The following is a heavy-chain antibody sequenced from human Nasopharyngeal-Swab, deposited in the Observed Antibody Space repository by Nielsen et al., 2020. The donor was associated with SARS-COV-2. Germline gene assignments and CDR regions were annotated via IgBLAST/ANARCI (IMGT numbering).Heavy chain of an antibody. CDR2: IYYSGST. J-gene: IGHJ6*03. D-gene: IGHD6-13*01. V-gene: IGHV4-31*03. Sequence: SETLSLTCTVSGGSISSGGYYWSWIRQHPGKGLEWIGYIYYSGSTYYNPSLKSRVTISVDTSKNQFSLKLSSVTAADTAVYYCAREKRQQLALRYYYYMDVWGKGTTVTVSS. CDR3: AREKRQQLALRYYYYMDV. CDR1: GGSISSGGYY.